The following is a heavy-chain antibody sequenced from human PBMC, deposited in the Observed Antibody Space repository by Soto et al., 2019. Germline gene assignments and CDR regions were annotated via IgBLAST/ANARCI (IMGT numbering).Heavy chain of an antibody. V-gene: IGHV3-30-3*01. CDR2: ISYDGSNK. D-gene: IGHD6-13*01. CDR1: GFTFSSYA. Sequence: QVQLVESGGGVVQPGRSLRLSCAASGFTFSSYAMQWVRQAPGKGLEWVAVISYDGSNKYYADSVKGRFTISRDNSKNTLYLQMNSLRAEDTAVYYCARVTGIAAAGGNYWGQGTLVTVSS. CDR3: ARVTGIAAAGGNY. J-gene: IGHJ4*02.